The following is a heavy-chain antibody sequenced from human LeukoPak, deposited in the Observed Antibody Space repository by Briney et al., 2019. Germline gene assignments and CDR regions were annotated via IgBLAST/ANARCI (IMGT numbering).Heavy chain of an antibody. D-gene: IGHD3-10*01. J-gene: IGHJ4*02. CDR1: GGAVTSNSYY. CDR3: AAICFGNLAIDY. Sequence: SSETLSLTCTVSGGAVTSNSYYWSWLRQPPGKGLEWIGYISYSGSTNYNPSLKSRITISVDTSKNQFSLKLTSVTAADTAVYYCAAICFGNLAIDYWGQGTLVTVSS. V-gene: IGHV4-61*01. CDR2: ISYSGST.